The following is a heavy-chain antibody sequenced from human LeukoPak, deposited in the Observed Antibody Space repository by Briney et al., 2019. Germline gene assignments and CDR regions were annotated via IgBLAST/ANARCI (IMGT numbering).Heavy chain of an antibody. V-gene: IGHV3-48*01. Sequence: LAGGSLRLSCAASGFTFSSYSMNWVRQAPGKGLEWVSYISSSSSTIYYADSVKGRFTISRDNAKNSLYLQMNSLRADDTAVYYCARDRALYDSRRGYYYTEDDYWGQGTLVTVSS. J-gene: IGHJ4*02. CDR2: ISSSSSTI. CDR3: ARDRALYDSRRGYYYTEDDY. CDR1: GFTFSSYS. D-gene: IGHD3-22*01.